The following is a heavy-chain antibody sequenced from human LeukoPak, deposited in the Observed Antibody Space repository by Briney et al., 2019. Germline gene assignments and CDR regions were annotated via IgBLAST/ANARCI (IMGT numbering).Heavy chain of an antibody. V-gene: IGHV3-21*01. CDR1: GFTFSSYT. J-gene: IGHJ4*02. CDR2: ISSGGTFV. D-gene: IGHD2-21*01. CDR3: ATLGCAGENCPRAGRALGGY. Sequence: PGGSLRLSCTGSGFTFSSYTLHWVRQAPGKELEWVSSISSGGTFVFYADSMTGRFTISRDNAGKFLYLQMDSLRAEDTAVYYCATLGCAGENCPRAGRALGGYWGPGTLVTVSS.